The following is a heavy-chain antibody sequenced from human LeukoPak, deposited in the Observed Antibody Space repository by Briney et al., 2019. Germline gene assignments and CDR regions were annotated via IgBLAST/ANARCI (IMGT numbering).Heavy chain of an antibody. CDR1: GYTFTSYD. V-gene: IGHV1-8*01. Sequence: ASVKVSCKASGYTFTSYDINWVRQATGQGLEWMGWMNPNSGNTGYAQKFQGRVTMTRNTSISTAYMELSSLRSEDTAVYYCAKEYSSGWYPAFDLWGQGTMVTVS. J-gene: IGHJ3*01. CDR2: MNPNSGNT. D-gene: IGHD6-19*01. CDR3: AKEYSSGWYPAFDL.